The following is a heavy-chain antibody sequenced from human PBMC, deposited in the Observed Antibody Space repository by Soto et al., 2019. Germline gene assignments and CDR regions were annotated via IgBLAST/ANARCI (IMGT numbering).Heavy chain of an antibody. D-gene: IGHD3-3*01. CDR1: GGSISSGGYY. Sequence: QVQLQESGPGLVKPSQTLSLTCTVSGGSISSGGYYWSWIRQHPGKGLGWIGYIYYSGSTYYNPSLKIRVNISLDTSKNQFALKLSSVTAADTAVYYCARGEATIFFCDRVYNWFDPWGQGTLVTVSS. CDR2: IYYSGST. V-gene: IGHV4-31*03. J-gene: IGHJ5*02. CDR3: ARGEATIFFCDRVYNWFDP.